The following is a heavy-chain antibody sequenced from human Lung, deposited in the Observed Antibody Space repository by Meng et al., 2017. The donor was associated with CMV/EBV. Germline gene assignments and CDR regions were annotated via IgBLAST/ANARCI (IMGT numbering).Heavy chain of an antibody. D-gene: IGHD4-17*01. CDR1: GFTFSSYW. CDR2: IKQDGSEK. Sequence: SCAASGFTFSSYWMSWVRQAPGKGLERVANIKQDGSEKYYVDSVKGRFTISRDNAKNSLYLQMNSLRAEDTAVYYCARGLTTVTTHWFDPWGQGXLVTVSS. V-gene: IGHV3-7*01. CDR3: ARGLTTVTTHWFDP. J-gene: IGHJ5*02.